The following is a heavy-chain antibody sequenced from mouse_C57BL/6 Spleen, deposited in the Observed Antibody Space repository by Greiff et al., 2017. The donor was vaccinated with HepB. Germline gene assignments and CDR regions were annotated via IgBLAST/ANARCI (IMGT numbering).Heavy chain of an antibody. Sequence: QVQLKQSGPELVKPGASVKISCKASGYAFSSSWMNWVKQRPGKGLEWIGRIYPGDGDTNYNGKFKGKATLTADKSSSTAYMQLSSLTSEDSAVYFCARDTTAPYAMDYWGQGTSVTVSS. D-gene: IGHD1-2*01. CDR2: IYPGDGDT. CDR3: ARDTTAPYAMDY. J-gene: IGHJ4*01. CDR1: GYAFSSSW. V-gene: IGHV1-82*01.